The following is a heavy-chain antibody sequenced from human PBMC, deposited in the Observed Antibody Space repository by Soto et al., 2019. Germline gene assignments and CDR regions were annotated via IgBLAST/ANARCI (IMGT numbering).Heavy chain of an antibody. CDR2: IYYTGNT. CDR3: ARHDFYGTGSYYRKGFYYYFGLDV. D-gene: IGHD3-10*01. J-gene: IGHJ6*02. CDR1: GGSSSSTNYY. Sequence: QVQLQASGPGLVKTSETLSLTCTVSGGSSSSTNYYWGWIRQPPGKGLEWIGSIYYTGNTFYNPALRCRVPLSSETSKHQFSLKVTSVTAALTAVYYCARHDFYGTGSYYRKGFYYYFGLDVWGQGTTVTVPS. V-gene: IGHV4-39*01.